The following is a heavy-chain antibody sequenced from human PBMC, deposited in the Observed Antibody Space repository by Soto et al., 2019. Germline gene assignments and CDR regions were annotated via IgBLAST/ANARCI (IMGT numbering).Heavy chain of an antibody. CDR3: ARDRGAVTGQYFDY. CDR2: ISTSGTSA. V-gene: IGHV3-11*05. CDR1: GFTFSGFY. J-gene: IGHJ4*02. Sequence: QVQLEESGGGLVKPGGSLRLSCAASGFTFSGFYMSWIRQAPGKGLEYISFISTSGTSANYADSVKGRFIISRDNAKNSLYLQMDSLRADDTGVYYCARDRGAVTGQYFDYWGQGTLVTVSS. D-gene: IGHD6-19*01.